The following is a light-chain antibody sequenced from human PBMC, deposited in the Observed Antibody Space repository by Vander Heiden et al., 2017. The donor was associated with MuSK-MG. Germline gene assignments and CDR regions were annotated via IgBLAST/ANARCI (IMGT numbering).Light chain of an antibody. J-gene: IGKJ4*02. CDR3: RMANRVPLT. V-gene: IGKV1-12*01. CDR1: QGISSW. CDR2: AAS. Sequence: IQITKSPSSVSASVGDRVTITCRASQGISSWLAWYQQKPGKAPKLLIYAASSLQRGVPARFSGSVSGTDFTLTICSLQTGDFATSDCRMANRVPLTFGGGTMVEIK.